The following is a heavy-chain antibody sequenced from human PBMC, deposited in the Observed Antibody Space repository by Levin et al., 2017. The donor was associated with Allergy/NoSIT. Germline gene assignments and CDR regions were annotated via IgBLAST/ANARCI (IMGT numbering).Heavy chain of an antibody. Sequence: GGSLRLSCTGSGFTFGDYAMSWVRQAPGKGLEWVGFIRNKAHGGTTEYAASVKGRLTISRDDSKSIAYLQMNSLKTASTAVYSCASVGPPNYDYNWGSYRDGYFDYWGQGTLVTVSS. CDR1: GFTFGDYA. CDR2: IRNKAHGGTT. CDR3: ASVGPPNYDYNWGSYRDGYFDY. J-gene: IGHJ4*02. D-gene: IGHD3-16*02. V-gene: IGHV3-49*04.